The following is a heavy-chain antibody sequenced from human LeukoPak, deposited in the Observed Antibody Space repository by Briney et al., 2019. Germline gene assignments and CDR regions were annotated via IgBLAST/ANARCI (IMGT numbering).Heavy chain of an antibody. CDR3: ARSRYYYGSGSYDY. CDR2: FYHGGST. Sequence: SETLSLTCTVSGYSISTGYYWDWIRQPPGKGLEWIGTFYHGGSTYYNPSLKSRVTISVDTSKNQFSLKLSSLTAADTAVYYCARSRYYYGSGSYDYWGQGTLVTVSS. CDR1: GYSISTGYY. V-gene: IGHV4-38-2*02. J-gene: IGHJ4*02. D-gene: IGHD3-10*01.